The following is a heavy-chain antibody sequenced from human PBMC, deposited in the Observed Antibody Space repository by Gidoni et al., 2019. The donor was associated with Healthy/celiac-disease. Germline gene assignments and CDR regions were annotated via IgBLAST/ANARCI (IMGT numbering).Heavy chain of an antibody. J-gene: IGHJ5*02. D-gene: IGHD1-26*01. CDR1: GGSISSYY. Sequence: QVQLQESGPGLVKPSETLPLPCPVSGGSISSYYWSWIRQPPGKRLEWIGYIYYSGSTNYNPSLKRRVTMSVDTSKNQCSLKLSSVTAADTAVYYCARGHSGSPLGQGTLVTVSS. V-gene: IGHV4-59*01. CDR3: ARGHSGSP. CDR2: IYYSGST.